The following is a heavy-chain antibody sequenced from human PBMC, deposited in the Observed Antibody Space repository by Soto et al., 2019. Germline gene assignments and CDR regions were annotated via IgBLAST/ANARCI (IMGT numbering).Heavy chain of an antibody. D-gene: IGHD1-26*01. CDR1: GGTFSSYA. V-gene: IGHV1-69*06. J-gene: IGHJ4*02. CDR2: IIPIVTTP. Sequence: QVRLVQSGAEVKKPGSSVKVSCEASGGTFSSYAVTWVRQAPGQGLEWMGGIIPIVTTPNYAQKFQGRLTISADKSTSTSYMELSSLRSEDTAVYFCARGYYSGSNPSSFDYWGQGTLVAVSS. CDR3: ARGYYSGSNPSSFDY.